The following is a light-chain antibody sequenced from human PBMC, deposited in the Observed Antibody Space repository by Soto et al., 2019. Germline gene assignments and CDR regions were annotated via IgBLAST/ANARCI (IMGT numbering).Light chain of an antibody. J-gene: IGKJ1*01. Sequence: RMSQSPSSLSASVGDRVTITCRASQSISSYLNWYQQKPGKAPKLLIYAASSLQSGVPSRFSGSGSGTDFTLTISSLQPEDFATYSCLQSYITRTFGQGTKV. CDR1: QSISSY. CDR2: AAS. CDR3: LQSYITRT. V-gene: IGKV1-39*01.